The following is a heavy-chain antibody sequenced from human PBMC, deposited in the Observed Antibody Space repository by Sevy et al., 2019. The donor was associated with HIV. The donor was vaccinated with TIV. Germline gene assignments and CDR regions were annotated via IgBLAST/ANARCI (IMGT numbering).Heavy chain of an antibody. V-gene: IGHV3-21*01. J-gene: IGHJ4*02. D-gene: IGHD3-22*01. CDR3: ARGGYYYDSSGYHTWGGLDYFDY. CDR1: GFTFSSYS. Sequence: GGSLRLSCAASGFTFSSYSMNWVRQAPGKGLEWVSSISSSSSYIYYADSVKGRFTISRDNAKNSLYLQMNILRAEDTAVLYGARGGYYYDSSGYHTWGGLDYFDYWGQGTLVTVSS. CDR2: ISSSSSYI.